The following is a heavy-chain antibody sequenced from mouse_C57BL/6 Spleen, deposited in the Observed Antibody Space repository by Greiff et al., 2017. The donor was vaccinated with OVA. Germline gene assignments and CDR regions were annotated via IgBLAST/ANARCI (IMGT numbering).Heavy chain of an antibody. Sequence: QVQLKESGAELVRPGTSVKVSCKASGYAFTNYLIEWVKQRPGQGLEWIGVINPRSGGTNYNEKFKGKATLTADKSSSTAYMQLSSLTSEDSAVYFCARRVDDGYYVDYWGQGTTLTVSS. V-gene: IGHV1-54*01. D-gene: IGHD2-3*01. J-gene: IGHJ2*01. CDR2: INPRSGGT. CDR1: GYAFTNYL. CDR3: ARRVDDGYYVDY.